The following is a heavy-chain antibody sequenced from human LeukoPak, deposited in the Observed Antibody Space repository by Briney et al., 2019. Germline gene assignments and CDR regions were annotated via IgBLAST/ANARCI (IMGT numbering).Heavy chain of an antibody. CDR2: IRSSSSYI. D-gene: IGHD3-3*01. CDR1: GFTFSSYS. Sequence: GGSLRLSCAASGFTFSSYSMNWVRQAPGKGLEWVSPIRSSSSYIYYADSVKGRFTISRDNAKYSLYLQMNSLRAEDTAVYYCARGPDFWSGYPFATYFDYWGQGTLVTVSS. J-gene: IGHJ4*02. CDR3: ARGPDFWSGYPFATYFDY. V-gene: IGHV3-21*01.